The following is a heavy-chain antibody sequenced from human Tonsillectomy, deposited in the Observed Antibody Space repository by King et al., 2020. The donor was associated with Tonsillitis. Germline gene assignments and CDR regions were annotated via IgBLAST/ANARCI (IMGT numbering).Heavy chain of an antibody. D-gene: IGHD3-10*01. CDR2: XXHXGSX. J-gene: IGHJ3*02. CDR3: ARGTMVRGVITGAFDI. Sequence: VQLQESGPGLVKPSETLSLTCAVSGYSISSGYYWGWIRQPPGKGLEWIXXXXHXGSXYXXPSLKSRVTISVDTSKNQFSLKLSSVTAADTAVYYCARGTMVRGVITGAFDIWGQGTMVTVSS. CDR1: GYSISSGYY. V-gene: IGHV4-38-2*01.